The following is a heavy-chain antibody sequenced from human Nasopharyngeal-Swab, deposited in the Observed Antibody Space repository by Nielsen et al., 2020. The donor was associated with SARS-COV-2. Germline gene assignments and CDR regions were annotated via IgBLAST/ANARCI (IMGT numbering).Heavy chain of an antibody. D-gene: IGHD3-10*01. CDR1: LYTFTSYA. J-gene: IGHJ6*03. Sequence: SVNVSFNSSLYTFTSYAMHWVRQAPGQRLEWMGWINAGNGNTKYSQKFQGRVTITRDTSARTGYMELSSLRSDDTAVYYCARAVSWFGELSHYYYYMDVWGKGTTVTVSS. CDR3: ARAVSWFGELSHYYYYMDV. V-gene: IGHV1-3*01. CDR2: INAGNGNT.